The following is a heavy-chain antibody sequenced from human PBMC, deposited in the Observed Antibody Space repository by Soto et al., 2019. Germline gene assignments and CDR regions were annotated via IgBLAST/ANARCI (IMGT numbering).Heavy chain of an antibody. J-gene: IGHJ4*02. Sequence: PSETLSLTCTVSGGSISSYYWSWIRQPPGKGLEWIGYIYYSGSTNYNPSLKSRVTISVDTSKNQFSLKLSSVTAADTAVYYCALGTRTDFWSGYSYWGQGTLVTVS. D-gene: IGHD3-3*01. CDR1: GGSISSYY. CDR2: IYYSGST. CDR3: ALGTRTDFWSGYSY. V-gene: IGHV4-59*08.